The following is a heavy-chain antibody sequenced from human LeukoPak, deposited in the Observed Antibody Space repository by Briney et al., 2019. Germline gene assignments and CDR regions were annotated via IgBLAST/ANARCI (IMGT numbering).Heavy chain of an antibody. CDR1: GGSLSSYY. D-gene: IGHD3-22*01. J-gene: IGHJ6*02. CDR3: ARDRAHYYYDSSGSIGYYYYGMDV. Sequence: SETLSLTCTVSGGSLSSYYWSWIRQPPGKGLEWIGYIYYSGSTNYNPSLKSRVTISVDTSKNQFSLKLSSVSAADTAVYYCARDRAHYYYDSSGSIGYYYYGMDVWGQGTTVTVSS. V-gene: IGHV4-59*01. CDR2: IYYSGST.